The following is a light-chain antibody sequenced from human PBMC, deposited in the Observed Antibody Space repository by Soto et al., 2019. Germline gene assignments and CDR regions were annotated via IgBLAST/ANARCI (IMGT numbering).Light chain of an antibody. J-gene: IGKJ4*01. CDR1: QSVSSN. Sequence: EIVMTQSPATLSASPGERVTLSCRASQSVSSNLSWYQQNPGQAPRLLIHGASTRATGIPDRLRGSGSGTEFTLTISSRQSEDFVVYCCQLYNKWPPLTVGGGTKVEIK. V-gene: IGKV3-15*01. CDR3: QLYNKWPPLT. CDR2: GAS.